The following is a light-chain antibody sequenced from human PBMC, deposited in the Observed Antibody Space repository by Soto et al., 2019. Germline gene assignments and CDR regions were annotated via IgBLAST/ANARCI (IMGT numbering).Light chain of an antibody. J-gene: IGKJ1*01. CDR2: DAS. Sequence: DIQVTQTHSTLSASVGDRVTITCRASQSISSWLAWYQQKPGKAPKLLIYDASSLESGVPSRFSGSGSGTEFTLPISSLQPDDFATYYCQQYNSYSAFGQGTKVDVK. CDR3: QQYNSYSA. V-gene: IGKV1-5*01. CDR1: QSISSW.